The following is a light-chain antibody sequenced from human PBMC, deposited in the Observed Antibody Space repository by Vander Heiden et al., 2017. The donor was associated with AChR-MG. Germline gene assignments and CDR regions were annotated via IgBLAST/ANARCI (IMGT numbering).Light chain of an antibody. CDR3: QQGDSTPRT. V-gene: IGKV1-39*01. Sequence: DIQMTQSPSSLSASVGDRVTITCRASQSISSYLNWYQQKPGKAPKLLIYAASSLQSGVPSRFSGSGSGTDFTLTISRLQPEDFATYYCQQGDSTPRTFGQRTKVEIK. CDR2: AAS. J-gene: IGKJ1*01. CDR1: QSISSY.